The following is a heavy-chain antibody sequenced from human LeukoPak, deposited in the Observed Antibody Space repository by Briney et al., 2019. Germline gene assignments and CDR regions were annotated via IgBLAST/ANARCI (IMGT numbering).Heavy chain of an antibody. CDR2: IYYSGST. V-gene: IGHV4-59*01. Sequence: PSETLSLTCAVYGGSFSGYYWSWIRQPPGKGLEWIGYIYYSGSTNYNPSLKSRVTRSVDTSKNQFSLKLSSVTAADTAVYYCARGYSSGWYYFDYWGQGTLVTVSS. CDR1: GGSFSGYY. J-gene: IGHJ4*02. CDR3: ARGYSSGWYYFDY. D-gene: IGHD6-19*01.